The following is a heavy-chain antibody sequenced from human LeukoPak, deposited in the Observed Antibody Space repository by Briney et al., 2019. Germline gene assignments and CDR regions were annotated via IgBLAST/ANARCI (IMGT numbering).Heavy chain of an antibody. D-gene: IGHD5-18*01. CDR1: GFTFDDYA. CDR3: AKEGYSYGYGYYFDY. J-gene: IGHJ4*02. CDR2: ISWNSGSI. V-gene: IGHV3-9*03. Sequence: GGSLRLSRAASGFTFDDYAMHWVRQAPGKGLEWVSGISWNSGSIGYADSVKGRFTISRDNAKNSLYLQMNSLRAEDMALYYCAKEGYSYGYGYYFDYWGQGTLVTVSS.